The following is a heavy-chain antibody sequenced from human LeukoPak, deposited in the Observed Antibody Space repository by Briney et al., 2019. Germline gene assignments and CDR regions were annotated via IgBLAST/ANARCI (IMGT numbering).Heavy chain of an antibody. CDR2: ISGSGDRT. V-gene: IGHV3-23*01. CDR1: GFMFRSFA. D-gene: IGHD6-19*01. CDR3: AKDWDAVAVSYFDY. J-gene: IGHJ4*02. Sequence: PGGSLRLSCAASGFMFRSFAMSWVRQAPGKGLEWVSVISGSGDRTDYADSVKGRFTISRDNSKNTVHLQVSSLRGEDTAIYYCAKDWDAVAVSYFDYWGQGTLVTVSS.